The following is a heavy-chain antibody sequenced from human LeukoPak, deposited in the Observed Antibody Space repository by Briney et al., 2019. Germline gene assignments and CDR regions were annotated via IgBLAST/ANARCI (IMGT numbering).Heavy chain of an antibody. V-gene: IGHV1-2*02. Sequence: ASVRVSCKASGGTFSSYAISWVRQAPGQGLEWMGWINPNSGGTNYAQKFQGRVTMTRDTSISTAYMELSRLRSDDTAVYYCARANSGYDSELHYWGQGTLVTVSS. CDR2: INPNSGGT. CDR1: GGTFSSYA. D-gene: IGHD5-12*01. CDR3: ARANSGYDSELHY. J-gene: IGHJ4*02.